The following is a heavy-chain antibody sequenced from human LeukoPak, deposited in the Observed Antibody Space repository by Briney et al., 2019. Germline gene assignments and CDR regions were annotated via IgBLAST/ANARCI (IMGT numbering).Heavy chain of an antibody. CDR3: ARGNHRITIFGVVPKSGYFDY. CDR1: GGSFSGYY. J-gene: IGHJ4*02. D-gene: IGHD3-3*01. CDR2: INHSGST. Sequence: PSETLSLTCAVYGGSFSGYYWSWIRQPPGKGLEWIGEINHSGSTNYNPSLKSRVTISVDTSKNQFSLKLSSVTAADTAVYYCARGNHRITIFGVVPKSGYFDYWGQGTLVTVSS. V-gene: IGHV4-34*01.